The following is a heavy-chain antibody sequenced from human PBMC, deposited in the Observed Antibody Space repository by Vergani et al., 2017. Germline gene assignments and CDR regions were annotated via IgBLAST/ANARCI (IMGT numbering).Heavy chain of an antibody. Sequence: QVTLKESGPALVKPTQTLTLTCTVSGIPLSTSGMRVSWIRQPPGKAPEWLARIDWDDEKFYSPSLKTRLTISKDTSKNQVVLTMTKMDPVDTAMYYCTWLYGPTGHRYFDFWGRGTLVAVSS. J-gene: IGHJ2*01. V-gene: IGHV2-70*04. CDR3: TWLYGPTGHRYFDF. D-gene: IGHD3-10*01. CDR2: IDWDDEK. CDR1: GIPLSTSGMR.